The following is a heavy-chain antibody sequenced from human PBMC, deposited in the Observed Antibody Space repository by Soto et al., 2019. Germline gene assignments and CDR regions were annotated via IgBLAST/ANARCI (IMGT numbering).Heavy chain of an antibody. CDR2: ISYDGSNK. CDR1: GFTFSSYG. Sequence: GGSLRLSGAASGFTFSSYGMHWVRQAPGKGLEWVAVISYDGSNKYYADSVKGRFTISRDNSKNTLYLQMNSLRAEDTAVYYCATMTTVTDWGQGTLVTVSS. J-gene: IGHJ4*02. V-gene: IGHV3-30*03. CDR3: ATMTTVTD. D-gene: IGHD4-4*01.